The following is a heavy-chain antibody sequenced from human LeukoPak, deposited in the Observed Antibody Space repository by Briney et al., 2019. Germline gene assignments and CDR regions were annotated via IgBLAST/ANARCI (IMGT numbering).Heavy chain of an antibody. CDR1: GFSFSSNW. J-gene: IGHJ6*03. V-gene: IGHV3-74*01. D-gene: IGHD3-10*01. CDR3: ATEVERVPPTRGTYYYYYMDV. CDR2: ISGDGRTP. Sequence: GGSLRLSCVGSGFSFSSNWMYWVRQPPGKGLEWVSRISGDGRTPHYAGSVQGRFTVSRDNAKNTLYLQMNTLRAEDTAVYYCATEVERVPPTRGTYYYYYMDVWGKGTSVTVSS.